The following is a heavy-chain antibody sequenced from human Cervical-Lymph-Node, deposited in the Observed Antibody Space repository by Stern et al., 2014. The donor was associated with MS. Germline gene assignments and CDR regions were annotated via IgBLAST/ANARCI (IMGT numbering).Heavy chain of an antibody. Sequence: QVQLVQSGAEVKKPGASVRVSCKASGYTFTGYYIHWVRRAPGQGLEWMGRIDPNSGGANYAQRFQGGVTLTRDTSISTAYMELSSLRSDDTAIYYCARQYCSGGKCHSSAYNYNGMDVRGQGTTVIVSS. J-gene: IGHJ6*02. D-gene: IGHD2-15*01. CDR1: GYTFTGYY. CDR2: IDPNSGGA. CDR3: ARQYCSGGKCHSSAYNYNGMDV. V-gene: IGHV1-2*06.